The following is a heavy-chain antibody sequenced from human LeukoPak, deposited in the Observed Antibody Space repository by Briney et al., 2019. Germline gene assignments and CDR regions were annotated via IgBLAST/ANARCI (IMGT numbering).Heavy chain of an antibody. V-gene: IGHV3-11*01. D-gene: IGHD6-13*01. Sequence: GGSLRLSCAASGFTFSDYYMSWIRQAPGKGLEWLSYISSSGYTIYYADSVKGRFTISRDNAKSSLYLQMNSLRAEDAAVYYCARKEYSSSWYAIDYWGQGTLVTVSS. J-gene: IGHJ4*02. CDR1: GFTFSDYY. CDR2: ISSSGYTI. CDR3: ARKEYSSSWYAIDY.